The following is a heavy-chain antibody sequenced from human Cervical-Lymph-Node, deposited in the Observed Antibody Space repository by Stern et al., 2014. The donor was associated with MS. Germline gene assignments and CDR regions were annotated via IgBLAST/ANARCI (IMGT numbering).Heavy chain of an antibody. CDR3: ARDPLAVTVMTNYYYYGLDV. CDR1: GFNFRSNS. CDR2: ISSSRSAI. V-gene: IGHV3-48*01. D-gene: IGHD6-19*01. J-gene: IGHJ6*02. Sequence: EVQLVESGGGLVQPGGSLRLSCAASGFNFRSNSMTWVRQAPGKGLEWVSYISSSRSAIYYADSVKGRFTMSRDNAKNSLYLQMNSLRVEDTAVYYCARDPLAVTVMTNYYYYGLDVWGQGTTVTVSS.